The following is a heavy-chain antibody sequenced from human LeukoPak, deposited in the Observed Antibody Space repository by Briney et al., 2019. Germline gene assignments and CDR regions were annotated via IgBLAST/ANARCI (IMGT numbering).Heavy chain of an antibody. D-gene: IGHD2-2*02. CDR2: ISGSGGST. CDR3: AELNTVAGY. Sequence: GGSLRLSCAASGFTFSSYSMNWVRQAPGKGLEWVSAISGSGGSTYYADSVKGRFTISRDNSKNTLYLQMNSLRAEDTAVYYCAELNTVAGYWGQGTLVTVSS. CDR1: GFTFSSYS. J-gene: IGHJ4*02. V-gene: IGHV3-23*01.